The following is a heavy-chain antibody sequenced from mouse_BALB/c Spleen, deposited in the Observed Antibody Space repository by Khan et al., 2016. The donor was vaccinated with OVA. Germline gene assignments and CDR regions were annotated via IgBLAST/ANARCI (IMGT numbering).Heavy chain of an antibody. J-gene: IGHJ2*01. CDR1: GYSLTRYG. D-gene: IGHD3-3*01. V-gene: IGHV2-9*02. CDR3: AKSKYLARY. CDR2: IWAGGST. Sequence: QVQLKESGPGLVAPSHSLSITCTGYGYSLTRYGVHWVRQPPGKGLEWLGLIWAGGSTIYNWALMSRLSIRIDKPKNLVFLIMNSLKTDETALYYWAKSKYLARYWGQGTTLTVSS.